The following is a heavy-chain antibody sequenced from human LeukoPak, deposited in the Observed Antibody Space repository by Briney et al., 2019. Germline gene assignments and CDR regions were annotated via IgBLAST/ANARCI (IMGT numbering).Heavy chain of an antibody. J-gene: IGHJ3*02. V-gene: IGHV4-59*01. CDR3: ARELEGDAFDI. Sequence: SGTLSLTCTVSGGSISSYYWSWIRQPPGKGLEWIGYIYYSGSTNYNPSLKSRVTISVDTSKNQFSLKLSSVTAADTAVYYCARELEGDAFDIWGQGTMVTVSS. CDR1: GGSISSYY. D-gene: IGHD1-1*01. CDR2: IYYSGST.